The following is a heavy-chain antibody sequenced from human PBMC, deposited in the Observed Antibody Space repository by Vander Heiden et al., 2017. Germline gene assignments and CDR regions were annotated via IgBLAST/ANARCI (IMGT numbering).Heavy chain of an antibody. Sequence: QVQLVESGGGVVQPGRSLRLSCAASGFTFSSYAMHWVRQAPGKGLEWVAVISYDGSNKYYADSVKGRFTISRDNSKNTLYLQMNSLRAEDTAVYYCARDLDGRGSGSYGLDYWGQGTLVTVSS. J-gene: IGHJ4*02. V-gene: IGHV3-30*04. CDR3: ARDLDGRGSGSYGLDY. CDR1: GFTFSSYA. D-gene: IGHD3-10*01. CDR2: ISYDGSNK.